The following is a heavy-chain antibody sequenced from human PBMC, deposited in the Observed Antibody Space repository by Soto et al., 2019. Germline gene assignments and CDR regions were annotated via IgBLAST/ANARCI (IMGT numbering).Heavy chain of an antibody. CDR2: IYYSGST. Sequence: QVQLQESGPGLVKPSQTLSLTCTGSGGSISSGGYYWSWIRQHPGKGLEWIGYIYYSGSTYYNPSLKSRVTISVDTSKNQFSLKLSSVTAADTAVYYCARSLNCSGGSCYFSFDYWGQGTLVTVSS. CDR3: ARSLNCSGGSCYFSFDY. CDR1: GGSISSGGYY. J-gene: IGHJ4*02. D-gene: IGHD2-15*01. V-gene: IGHV4-31*03.